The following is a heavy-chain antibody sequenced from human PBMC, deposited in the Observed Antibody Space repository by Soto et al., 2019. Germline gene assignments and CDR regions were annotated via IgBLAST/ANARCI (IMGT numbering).Heavy chain of an antibody. D-gene: IGHD1-7*01. CDR1: GFTFSSYA. V-gene: IGHV3-23*01. J-gene: IGHJ4*02. CDR2: ISGSGGST. Sequence: QAGGSLRLSCAASGFTFSSYAMSWVRQAPGKGLEWVSAISGSGGSTYYADSVKGRFTISRDNSKNTLYLQMNSLRAEDTAVYYCAKDRNWNYVFDYWGQGTLVTVSS. CDR3: AKDRNWNYVFDY.